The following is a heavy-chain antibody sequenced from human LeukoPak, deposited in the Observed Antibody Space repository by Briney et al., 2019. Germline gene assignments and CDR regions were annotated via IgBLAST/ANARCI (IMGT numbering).Heavy chain of an antibody. Sequence: PSETLSLTCTVSGVSISSYYWSWMRQPPGKGLEGIGYFYYSGSTNYNPSLKSRVTISVATSKNQFSLKLSSVTAADTAVYYCASRYCGGDCSPDKDAFDIWGQGTMVTVSS. V-gene: IGHV4-59*01. CDR3: ASRYCGGDCSPDKDAFDI. D-gene: IGHD2-21*02. CDR1: GVSISSYY. CDR2: FYYSGST. J-gene: IGHJ3*02.